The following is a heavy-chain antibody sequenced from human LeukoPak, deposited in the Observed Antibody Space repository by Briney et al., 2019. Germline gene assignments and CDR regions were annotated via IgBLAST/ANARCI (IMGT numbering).Heavy chain of an antibody. CDR1: GGSISSGGYY. D-gene: IGHD6-13*01. CDR3: ARGDRQQLVMRVY. J-gene: IGHJ4*02. V-gene: IGHV4-31*03. Sequence: PSETLSLTCTVSGGSISSGGYYWSWIRQHPGKGLEWIGYIYYSGSTYYNPSLKSRVTISVDTSKNQFSLKLSSVTAADTAVYYCARGDRQQLVMRVYWGQGTLVTVSS. CDR2: IYYSGST.